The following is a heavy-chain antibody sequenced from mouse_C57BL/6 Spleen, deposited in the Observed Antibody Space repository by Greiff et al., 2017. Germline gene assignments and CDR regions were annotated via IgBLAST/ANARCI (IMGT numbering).Heavy chain of an antibody. D-gene: IGHD2-1*01. J-gene: IGHJ4*01. CDR2: SRNKANDYTT. CDR1: GFTFSDFY. V-gene: IGHV7-1*01. CDR3: ARGGGNYDYAMDY. Sequence: EVKLVESGGGLVQSGRSLRLSCATSGFTFSDFYMEWVRQAPGKGLEWIAASRNKANDYTTEYSASVKGRFIVSRDTSQSILYLQMNALRAEDTAIYYCARGGGNYDYAMDYWGQGTSVTVSS.